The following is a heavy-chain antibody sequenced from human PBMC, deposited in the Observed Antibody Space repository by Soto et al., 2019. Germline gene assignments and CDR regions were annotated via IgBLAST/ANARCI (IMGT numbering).Heavy chain of an antibody. CDR2: ISGSGGST. V-gene: IGHV3-23*01. J-gene: IGHJ4*02. CDR1: GFTFSSYA. Sequence: EVQLLESGGGLVQPGGSLRLSCAASGFTFSSYAMRWVRQAPVKGLAWVSAISGSGGSTYYADSVKGRFTISRDNSKNTLYLQMNRLRAEDTAVYYCARRGSGSYYDYWGQGTLVTVSS. CDR3: ARRGSGSYYDY. D-gene: IGHD1-26*01.